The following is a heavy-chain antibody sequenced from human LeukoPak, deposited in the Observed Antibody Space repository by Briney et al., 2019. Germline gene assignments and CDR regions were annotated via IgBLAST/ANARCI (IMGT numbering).Heavy chain of an antibody. V-gene: IGHV4-31*03. Sequence: PSETLSLTCTVSGGSISSGGYYWSWIRQHPGKGLEWIGYIYYSGSTYYNPSLKSRVTISVDTSKNQFSLQLSSVTAADTAVYYCARERYDFWSFDYWGQGTLVTFSS. CDR1: GGSISSGGYY. CDR3: ARERYDFWSFDY. D-gene: IGHD3-3*01. J-gene: IGHJ4*02. CDR2: IYYSGST.